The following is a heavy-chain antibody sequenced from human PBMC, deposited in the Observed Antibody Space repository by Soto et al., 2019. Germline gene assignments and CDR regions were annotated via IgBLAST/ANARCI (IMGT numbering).Heavy chain of an antibody. CDR2: INHRGST. CDR3: ARDKITDLFDY. CDR1: GGSFSGYY. J-gene: IGHJ4*02. V-gene: IGHV4-34*01. D-gene: IGHD3-10*01. Sequence: QVQLQQWGAGLLKPSETLSLTCAVYGGSFSGYYWTWIRQPPGTGLEWIGEINHRGSTNYDPSLKSRFTTSVDTSKNQFSLKLTSVTAADTAVYDWARDKITDLFDYWGQGTLVTVSS.